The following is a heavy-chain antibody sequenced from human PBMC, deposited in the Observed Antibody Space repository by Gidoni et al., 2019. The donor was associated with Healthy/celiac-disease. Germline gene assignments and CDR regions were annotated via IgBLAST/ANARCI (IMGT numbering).Heavy chain of an antibody. CDR2: ISYDGTNK. V-gene: IGHV3-30*18. Sequence: QVQLVESGGGVVQPGRSLRLSCAVSGFTFSSYGMHWVRQAPGKGLEWVAVISYDGTNKYYADSVKGRFTISRDNSKNTLYLQMNSLRAEDTAVFYCAKDSGSEFVGATSPPGDYWGQGILVTVSS. J-gene: IGHJ4*02. CDR3: AKDSGSEFVGATSPPGDY. D-gene: IGHD1-26*01. CDR1: GFTFSSYG.